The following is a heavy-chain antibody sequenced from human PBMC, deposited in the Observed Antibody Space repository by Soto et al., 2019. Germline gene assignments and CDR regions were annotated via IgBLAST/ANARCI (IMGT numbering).Heavy chain of an antibody. CDR2: ISYDGSNT. V-gene: IGHV3-30*18. D-gene: IGHD1-26*01. CDR3: AKEGGLSGSYYISSSYYFDY. CDR1: GFTFSSYG. J-gene: IGHJ4*02. Sequence: QVQLVESGGGVVQPGRSLRLSCVASGFTFSSYGMHWVRQAPGKGLEWVAIISYDGSNTYYADSVKGRFTISRDNSKHTRYLQMNRLRAEDTSVYYCAKEGGLSGSYYISSSYYFDYWGQGTLVTVYS.